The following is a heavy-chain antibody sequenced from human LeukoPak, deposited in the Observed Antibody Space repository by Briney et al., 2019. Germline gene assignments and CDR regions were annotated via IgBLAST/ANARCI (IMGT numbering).Heavy chain of an antibody. J-gene: IGHJ4*02. CDR3: ARVGAAAGTVLFDY. Sequence: ASVKVSCKASGYTFTSYAMNWVRQAPGQGLEWMGWINTNTGNPTYAQGFTGRFVFSLDTSVSTAYLQISSLKAEDTAVYYCARVGAAAGTVLFDYWGQGTLVTVSS. D-gene: IGHD6-13*01. CDR1: GYTFTSYA. CDR2: INTNTGNP. V-gene: IGHV7-4-1*02.